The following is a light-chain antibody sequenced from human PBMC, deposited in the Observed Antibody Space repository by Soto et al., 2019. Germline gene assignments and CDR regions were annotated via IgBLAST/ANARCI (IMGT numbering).Light chain of an antibody. Sequence: DIQLTQSPSFLSASVGDRVTITCRASQGIYSSLAWYHQKPGKAPQLLIYAASTLQSGVPSRFSGRGSWTEFTLTISSLQPEDFTTYYCQQLNSYPLTFGGGTKVEIK. CDR1: QGIYSS. CDR2: AAS. V-gene: IGKV1-9*01. J-gene: IGKJ4*01. CDR3: QQLNSYPLT.